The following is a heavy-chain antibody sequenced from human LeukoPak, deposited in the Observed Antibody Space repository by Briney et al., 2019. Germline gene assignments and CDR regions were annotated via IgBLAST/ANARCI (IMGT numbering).Heavy chain of an antibody. CDR3: ARGSSSSGLDY. D-gene: IGHD6-6*01. Sequence: SETLSLTCTVSGGSISSYYWSWIRQPPGKGLEWIGYIYYSGSTNHNPSLKSRVTISVDTSKNQFSLKLSSVTAADTAVYYCARGSSSSGLDYWGQGTLVTVSS. CDR2: IYYSGST. CDR1: GGSISSYY. V-gene: IGHV4-59*01. J-gene: IGHJ4*02.